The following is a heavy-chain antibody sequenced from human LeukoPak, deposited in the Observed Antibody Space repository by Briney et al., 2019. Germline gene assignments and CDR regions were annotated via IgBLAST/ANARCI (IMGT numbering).Heavy chain of an antibody. J-gene: IGHJ4*02. Sequence: SQTLSLTCAISGVSVSSNSAAWNWIRQSPSRGLEWLGWTYHTSKWYNDYAVSVKSRITINPDTCKNQFSLQLNAVTPEDTAVYDCARSARRGGYFDYWGQGTLVTVSS. D-gene: IGHD6-6*01. CDR1: GVSVSSNSAA. CDR3: ARSARRGGYFDY. CDR2: TYHTSKWYN. V-gene: IGHV6-1*01.